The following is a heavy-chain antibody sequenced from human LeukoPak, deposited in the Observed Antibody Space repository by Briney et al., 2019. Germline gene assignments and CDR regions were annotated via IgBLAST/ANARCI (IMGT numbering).Heavy chain of an antibody. CDR2: ISYDGSNK. D-gene: IGHD2-15*01. CDR3: AKQGSGGSYLDY. CDR1: GFTFSSYA. V-gene: IGHV3-30-3*02. Sequence: PGRSLRLSCAASGFTFSSYAMHWVRQAPGKGLEWVAVISYDGSNKYYADSVKGRFTISRDNSKNTLYLQMNSLRAEDTAVYYCAKQGSGGSYLDYWGQGTLVTVSS. J-gene: IGHJ4*02.